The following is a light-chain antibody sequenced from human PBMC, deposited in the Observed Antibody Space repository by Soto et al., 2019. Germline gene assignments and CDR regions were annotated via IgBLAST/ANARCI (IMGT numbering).Light chain of an antibody. J-gene: IGKJ1*01. CDR1: HTISTC. V-gene: IGKV1-5*01. Sequence: DIQLTQSPPTLSASVGDRVTLTCRASHTISTCMAWYQQKPGKAPKLLVYDASTLPSGVASRFSGSGSGTEFTLTISILLPDDFATYCCQHYRSQWTFGQGTKVDIK. CDR3: QHYRSQWT. CDR2: DAS.